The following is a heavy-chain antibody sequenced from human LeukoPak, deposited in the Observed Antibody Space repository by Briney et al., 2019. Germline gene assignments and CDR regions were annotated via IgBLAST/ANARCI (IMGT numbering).Heavy chain of an antibody. CDR1: GGSISGYY. J-gene: IGHJ5*02. V-gene: IGHV4-59*01. CDR3: ARDVDYYGSGSWEPAAGFDP. CDR2: IYYSGST. D-gene: IGHD3-10*01. Sequence: SETLSLTCTVSGGSISGYYWSWIRQPPGKGLEWIGYIYYSGSTNYNPSLKSRVTISVDTSKNQFSLKLSSVTAADTAVYYCARDVDYYGSGSWEPAAGFDPWGQGTLVTVSS.